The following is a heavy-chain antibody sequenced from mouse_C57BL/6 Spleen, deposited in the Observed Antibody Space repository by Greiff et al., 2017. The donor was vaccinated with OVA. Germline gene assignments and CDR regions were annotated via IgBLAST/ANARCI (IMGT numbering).Heavy chain of an antibody. CDR3: AWTYYYGNYVWYFDV. J-gene: IGHJ1*03. Sequence: QVQLKESGAELARPGASVKLSCKASGYTFTSYGISWVKQRTGQGLEWIGEIYPRSGNTYYNEKFKGKATLTADKSSSTAYMELRRLTSEYSAVSFCAWTYYYGNYVWYFDVWGTGTTVTVSS. CDR1: GYTFTSYG. D-gene: IGHD2-1*01. CDR2: IYPRSGNT. V-gene: IGHV1-81*01.